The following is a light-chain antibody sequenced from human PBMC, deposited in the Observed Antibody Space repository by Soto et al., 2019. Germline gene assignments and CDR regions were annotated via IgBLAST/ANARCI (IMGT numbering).Light chain of an antibody. Sequence: EIVMTQSPATLSVSLGDRATLSCRASQSVGTYLAWYQQKPGQPPSLLIFAASTRATGIPARFSGTGSGSDFTLLINGLQSADFAVYSCQQYSDWSLVTFGGGTRVDIK. CDR1: QSVGTY. J-gene: IGKJ4*01. CDR3: QQYSDWSLVT. V-gene: IGKV3-15*01. CDR2: AAS.